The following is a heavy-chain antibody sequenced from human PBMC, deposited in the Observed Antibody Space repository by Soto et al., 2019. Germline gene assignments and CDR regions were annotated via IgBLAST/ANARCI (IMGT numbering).Heavy chain of an antibody. J-gene: IGHJ6*02. D-gene: IGHD6-25*01. CDR3: SRAGRLQKVSDEGYYGMDV. Sequence: ASVKVSCKASGYTFTSYGISWVRQAPGQGLEWMGWISAYNGNTNYAQKLQGRVTMTTDTSTSTAYMELRSLRSDDTAVYYCSRAGRLQKVSDEGYYGMDVWGQGTTVTVSS. V-gene: IGHV1-18*01. CDR1: GYTFTSYG. CDR2: ISAYNGNT.